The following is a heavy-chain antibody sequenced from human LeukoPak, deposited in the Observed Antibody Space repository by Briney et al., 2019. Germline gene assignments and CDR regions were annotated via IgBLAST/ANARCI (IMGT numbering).Heavy chain of an antibody. CDR3: ARDKEWELLSYFDY. D-gene: IGHD1-26*01. V-gene: IGHV3-20*03. J-gene: IGHJ4*02. CDR2: INWNGGST. Sequence: WIRQPPGKGLEWVSGINWNGGSTGYADSVKGRFTISRDNAKNSLYLQMNSLRAEDTALYYCARDKEWELLSYFDYWGQGTLVTVSS.